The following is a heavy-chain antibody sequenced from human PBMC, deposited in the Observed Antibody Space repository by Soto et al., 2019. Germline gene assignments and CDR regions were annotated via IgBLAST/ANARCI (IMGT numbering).Heavy chain of an antibody. CDR3: AKDVTVAGTSDFDY. CDR2: ISGSGGST. Sequence: PGGSLRLSCAASGFTLSSYAMSWVRQAPGKGLEWVSAISGSGGSTYYADSVKGRFTISRDNSKNTLYLQMNSLRAEDTAVYYCAKDVTVAGTSDFDYWGQGTLVTVSS. CDR1: GFTLSSYA. V-gene: IGHV3-23*01. D-gene: IGHD6-19*01. J-gene: IGHJ4*02.